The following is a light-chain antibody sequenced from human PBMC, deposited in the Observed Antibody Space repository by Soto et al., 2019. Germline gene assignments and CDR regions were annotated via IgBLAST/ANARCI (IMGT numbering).Light chain of an antibody. V-gene: IGKV3-20*01. CDR1: QSVSSSY. CDR2: VAS. J-gene: IGKJ2*01. Sequence: EIVLTQSPGTLSLFPGERATLSCRASQSVSSSYLAWYQQKPGQAPRLLIYVASSRAAGIPDRFSGSGSGTAFTLTISRLEPEDCAVYFCQQYGSSPYTFGQGTRLDIK. CDR3: QQYGSSPYT.